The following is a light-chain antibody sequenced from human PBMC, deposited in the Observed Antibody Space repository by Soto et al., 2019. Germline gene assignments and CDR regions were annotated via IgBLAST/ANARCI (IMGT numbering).Light chain of an antibody. CDR3: QQYSSSLIT. CDR2: ATS. V-gene: IGKV3-20*01. CDR1: QSVSGY. Sequence: EIVMTQSPGTVSVSPGETATLSYRASQSVSGYLDWFHQKPGQAPRLLVFATSARATGVPDRFSGSGSGTDFTLTISRLGPEDFAVYYCQQYSSSLITFGQGTRLEI. J-gene: IGKJ5*01.